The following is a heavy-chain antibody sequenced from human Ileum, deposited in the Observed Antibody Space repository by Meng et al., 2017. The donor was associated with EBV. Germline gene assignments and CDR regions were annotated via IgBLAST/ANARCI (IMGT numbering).Heavy chain of an antibody. D-gene: IGHD5-24*01. CDR2: MNPKTGTA. V-gene: IGHV1-8*01. Sequence: QVMLVQAGAEVKKPGASVKGSCKAYGYTFTNYDISWVRQATGQGLEWMGWMNPKTGTAHYAQKFQGRVSMTRDTSITTAYMELSSLTSEDTAVYYCVRTLERGDYWGQGTLVTVSS. CDR1: GYTFTNYD. CDR3: VRTLERGDY. J-gene: IGHJ4*02.